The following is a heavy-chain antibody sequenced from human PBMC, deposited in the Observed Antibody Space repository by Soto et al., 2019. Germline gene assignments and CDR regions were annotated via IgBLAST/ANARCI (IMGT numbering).Heavy chain of an antibody. V-gene: IGHV1-18*01. CDR2: ISAYNGNT. CDR1: GYTFSNYG. J-gene: IGHJ4*02. D-gene: IGHD2-8*02. CDR3: ARDFVPEYTGYSDY. Sequence: QVQLVQSGAEVKQPGASVQVSCKTSGYTFSNYGINWVRQAPGQGLEWMGWISAYNGNTNFAQKLQGRVALTTDTSTATAYMEVSSLTSDGTALYYCARDFVPEYTGYSDYWGQGTLVTVYS.